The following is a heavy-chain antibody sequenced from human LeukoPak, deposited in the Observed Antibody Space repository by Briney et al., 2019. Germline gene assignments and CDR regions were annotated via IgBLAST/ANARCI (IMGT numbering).Heavy chain of an antibody. Sequence: SQTLSLTCTVSGGSITSGGYYWSWIRQHPGKGLEWIGYIYYSGSTYYHPSLKSRVTISVDTSKNQFSLNLSSVTAADTAVYYCARDRGYGDYGSYWYFDLWGRGTLVTVSS. CDR2: IYYSGST. D-gene: IGHD4-17*01. CDR1: GGSITSGGYY. CDR3: ARDRGYGDYGSYWYFDL. J-gene: IGHJ2*01. V-gene: IGHV4-31*03.